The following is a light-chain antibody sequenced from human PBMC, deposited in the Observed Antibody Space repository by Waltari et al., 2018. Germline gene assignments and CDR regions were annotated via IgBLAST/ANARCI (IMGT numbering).Light chain of an antibody. J-gene: IGKJ1*01. CDR2: GAS. Sequence: EIALTQSPGTLSLSPGESATLSCRASQNTSGTYLAWYQQKPGQAPRLLIYGASSRATDIPDRFSGSESGTDFTLTISRLEPEDFAVYYCQQYGSSLRTFGQGTKVEI. V-gene: IGKV3-20*01. CDR1: QNTSGTY. CDR3: QQYGSSLRT.